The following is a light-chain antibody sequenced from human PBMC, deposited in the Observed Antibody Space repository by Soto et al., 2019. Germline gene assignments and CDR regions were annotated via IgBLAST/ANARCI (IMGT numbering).Light chain of an antibody. V-gene: IGKV1-5*03. J-gene: IGKJ1*01. Sequence: DIQMPQSPSPLSASVGDRVTITCRASQSVGSWLAWYQQKPGKAPKLLIHKASSLESGVPSRFSGSGSGTEFSLTISSLQPDDLASYHCQQYGSSSPWTFGQGTKVEIK. CDR1: QSVGSW. CDR2: KAS. CDR3: QQYGSSSPWT.